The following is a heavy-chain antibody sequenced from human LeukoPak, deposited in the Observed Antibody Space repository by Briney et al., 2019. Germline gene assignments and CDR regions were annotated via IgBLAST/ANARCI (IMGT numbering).Heavy chain of an antibody. CDR1: GYTFTDYY. Sequence: GASVMVSCKASGYTFTDYYMHWVRQAPGQGLEWMGWINPNSGGTNYAQKFQGRVTMTRDTSISTAYMELNRLRSDDTAVYSCASALAVARRGLSRWAQGTVVTVSS. CDR3: ASALAVARRGLSR. CDR2: INPNSGGT. D-gene: IGHD6-19*01. V-gene: IGHV1-2*02. J-gene: IGHJ4*02.